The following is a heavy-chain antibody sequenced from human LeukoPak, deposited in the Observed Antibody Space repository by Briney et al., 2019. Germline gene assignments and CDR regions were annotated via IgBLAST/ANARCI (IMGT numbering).Heavy chain of an antibody. CDR1: GGSFSGYY. D-gene: IGHD4-17*01. CDR2: IYYSGST. Sequence: SETLSLTCDVSGGSFSGYYWTWIRQPPGKGLEWIGYIYYSGSTNYNPSLKSRVTISVDTSKNQFSLKLSSVTAADTAVYYCARGTTVTYLNNWFDPWGQGTLVTVSS. J-gene: IGHJ5*02. V-gene: IGHV4-59*01. CDR3: ARGTTVTYLNNWFDP.